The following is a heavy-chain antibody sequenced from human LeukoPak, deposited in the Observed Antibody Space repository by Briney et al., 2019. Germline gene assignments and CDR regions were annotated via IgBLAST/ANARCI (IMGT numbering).Heavy chain of an antibody. D-gene: IGHD3-3*01. CDR2: MNPNSGNT. CDR3: ARTGRITIFGVVISGPTYYMDV. CDR1: GYTFTSYD. J-gene: IGHJ6*03. V-gene: IGHV1-8*01. Sequence: ASVKVSXKASGYTFTSYDINWVRQATGQGLEWMGWMNPNSGNTGYAQKFQGRVTMTRNTSISTAYMELSSLRSEDTAVYYCARTGRITIFGVVISGPTYYMDVWGKGTTVTVSS.